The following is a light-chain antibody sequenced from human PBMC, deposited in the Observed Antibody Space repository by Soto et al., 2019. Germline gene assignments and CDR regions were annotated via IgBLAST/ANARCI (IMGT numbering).Light chain of an antibody. CDR2: VAS. CDR1: QSVNNN. Sequence: EIILTQSPASLSVSPGERATLSCRASQSVNNNLAWYQQKPGQAPRLLIYVASTRATGIPGRFRGSGSGTEFTLTITSLQSEDFAVYFCQQYNNLPPDTFGQGTKLE. CDR3: QQYNNLPPDT. J-gene: IGKJ2*01. V-gene: IGKV3-15*01.